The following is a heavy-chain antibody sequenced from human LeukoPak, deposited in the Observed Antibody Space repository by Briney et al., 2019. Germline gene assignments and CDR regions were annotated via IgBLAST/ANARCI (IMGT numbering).Heavy chain of an antibody. Sequence: SETLSLTCTVSGGSISSGVSYWSWIRQHPGKGLEWIAYNYYSGSSSYNPSLKSRVTISVDTSKNQFSLKLSSVTAADTAVYYCARDYRFDSGYDLLDAFDVWGQGTMVTVSS. CDR1: GGSISSGVSY. J-gene: IGHJ3*01. V-gene: IGHV4-31*03. CDR2: NYYSGSS. D-gene: IGHD5-12*01. CDR3: ARDYRFDSGYDLLDAFDV.